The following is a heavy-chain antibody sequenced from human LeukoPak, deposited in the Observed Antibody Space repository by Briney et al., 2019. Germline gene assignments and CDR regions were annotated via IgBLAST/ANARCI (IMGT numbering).Heavy chain of an antibody. CDR2: ISGSGDAT. J-gene: IGHJ3*02. Sequence: PGGSLRLSCAASGFTFAGYAMTWVRQAPGKGLEWVSAISGSGDATYYADSVQGRFTISTDNSKNTLYLQMNSLRAEDTAVYYCAKRGAPCSTSWYDAFDIWGRGTMVTVSS. CDR1: GFTFAGYA. D-gene: IGHD6-13*01. V-gene: IGHV3-23*01. CDR3: AKRGAPCSTSWYDAFDI.